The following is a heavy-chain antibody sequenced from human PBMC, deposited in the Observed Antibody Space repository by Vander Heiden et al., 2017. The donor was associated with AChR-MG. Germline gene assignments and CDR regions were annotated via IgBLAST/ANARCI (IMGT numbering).Heavy chain of an antibody. D-gene: IGHD6-19*01. CDR3: VRSSGWPDH. J-gene: IGHJ4*02. CDR1: GFTVSNHW. CDR2: ISSDDVST. V-gene: IGHV3-74*01. Sequence: EVQLVESGGGLVQPGGSLRLSCAASGFTVSNHWLHWVSTVPGRGLVWVSRISSDDVSTRYADSVKGRFTISRDNAKNTLYLQMDSLRADDTAVYYCVRSSGWPDHWGQGTLVTVSS.